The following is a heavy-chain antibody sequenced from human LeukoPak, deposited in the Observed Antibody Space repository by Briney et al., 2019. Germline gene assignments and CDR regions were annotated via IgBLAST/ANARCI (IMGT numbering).Heavy chain of an antibody. J-gene: IGHJ4*02. D-gene: IGHD5-24*01. Sequence: GGSLRLSCAASGFTFSSYGMHWVRQAPGKGLEWVAVITNDGSNKYYADSVKGRFTISRDNSKNTLYLQMNSLRAEDTAVYYCAKGVWMATRTSADYWGQGTLVTVSS. CDR2: ITNDGSNK. CDR1: GFTFSSYG. V-gene: IGHV3-30*18. CDR3: AKGVWMATRTSADY.